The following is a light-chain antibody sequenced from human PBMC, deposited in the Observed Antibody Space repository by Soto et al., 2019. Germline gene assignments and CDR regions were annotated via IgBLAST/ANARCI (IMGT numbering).Light chain of an antibody. Sequence: DIQMTQSPSTLSASVGDRVTITCRASQSISSWLSWYQQKPGKAPKLLIYDASSLESGVPSRFSGSVSGTEFALTISSLQPDHFATYYCQQYNSRYTFGHGTTVEI. CDR2: DAS. CDR1: QSISSW. CDR3: QQYNSRYT. V-gene: IGKV1-5*01. J-gene: IGKJ1*01.